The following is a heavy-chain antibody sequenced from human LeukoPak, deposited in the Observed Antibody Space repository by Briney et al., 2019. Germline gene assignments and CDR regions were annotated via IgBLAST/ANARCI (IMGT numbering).Heavy chain of an antibody. V-gene: IGHV3-23*01. Sequence: GGSLRLSCAASGFTFSSYAMSWVRKAPGKGLEWVSAISGSGGSTYYADSVKGRFTISRDNSKNTLYLQMNSLRAEDTAVYYCAKSHRLLWFGETYNWFDPWGQGTLVTVSS. D-gene: IGHD3-10*01. CDR3: AKSHRLLWFGETYNWFDP. CDR1: GFTFSSYA. CDR2: ISGSGGST. J-gene: IGHJ5*02.